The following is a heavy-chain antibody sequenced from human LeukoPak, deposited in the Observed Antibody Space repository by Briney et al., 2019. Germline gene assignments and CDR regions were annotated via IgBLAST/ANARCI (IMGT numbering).Heavy chain of an antibody. CDR3: ARDRGYCSSTSCYPSGAFDI. CDR1: GGSISSYY. Sequence: SETLSLTCTVSGGSISSYYWSWIRQPPGKGLEWIGYIYYSGSTNYNPSLKSRVTISVDTSKNQFSLKLSSVTAADTAVYYCARDRGYCSSTSCYPSGAFDIWGQGTMVTVSS. CDR2: IYYSGST. J-gene: IGHJ3*02. D-gene: IGHD2-2*01. V-gene: IGHV4-59*01.